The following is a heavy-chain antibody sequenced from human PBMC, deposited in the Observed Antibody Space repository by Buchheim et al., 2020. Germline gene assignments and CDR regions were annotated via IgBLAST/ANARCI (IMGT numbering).Heavy chain of an antibody. CDR1: GFTFSSYG. CDR3: ARDLGTKRTWYYYGMDV. CDR2: IWYDGSNK. J-gene: IGHJ6*02. Sequence: QVQLVESGGGVVQPGRSLRLSCAASGFTFSSYGMHWVRQAPGKGLEWVAVIWYDGSNKYYADSVKGRFTISRDNSKNTLYLKMNSLRAEDTAVYYCARDLGTKRTWYYYGMDVWGQGTT. V-gene: IGHV3-33*01. D-gene: IGHD2-8*01.